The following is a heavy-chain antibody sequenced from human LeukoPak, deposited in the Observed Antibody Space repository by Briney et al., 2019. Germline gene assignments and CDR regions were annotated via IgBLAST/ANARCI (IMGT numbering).Heavy chain of an antibody. D-gene: IGHD6-19*01. CDR1: GGSISSYY. J-gene: IGHJ4*02. CDR2: IYYSGST. CDR3: ARVQYSSGWYSLFDY. Sequence: SETLYLTCTVSGGSISSYYWSWIRQPPGKGLEWIGYIYYSGSTNYNPSLKSRVTISVDTSKNQFSLKLSSVTAADTAVYYCARVQYSSGWYSLFDYWGQGTLVTVSS. V-gene: IGHV4-59*01.